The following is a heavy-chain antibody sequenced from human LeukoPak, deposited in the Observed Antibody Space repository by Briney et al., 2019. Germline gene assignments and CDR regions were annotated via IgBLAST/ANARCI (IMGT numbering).Heavy chain of an antibody. J-gene: IGHJ6*02. V-gene: IGHV3-30-3*01. Sequence: GGSLRLSCAASGFTFSSYAMHWVRQAPGKGLEWVAVISYDGSNKYYADSVKGRFTISRDNSKNTLYLQMNSLRAEDTAVYYCARRGNYGMDVWGQGTTVTVSS. CDR2: ISYDGSNK. CDR3: ARRGNYGMDV. CDR1: GFTFSSYA. D-gene: IGHD1-26*01.